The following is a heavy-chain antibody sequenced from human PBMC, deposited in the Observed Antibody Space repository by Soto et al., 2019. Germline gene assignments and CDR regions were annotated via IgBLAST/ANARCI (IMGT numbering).Heavy chain of an antibody. CDR2: IKQDGSEK. D-gene: IGHD6-19*01. CDR1: GFTFSSYW. CDR3: ARLGGSGWSMDF. Sequence: EVPLVESGGALVQPGGSLRLSCAASGFTFSSYWMSWVRQAPGQGLEWVADIKQDGSEKYYVDSVKGRFTISRDNAKNSLYLQMNSLRAEDTAMYYCARLGGSGWSMDFWGRGTLVTVST. J-gene: IGHJ4*02. V-gene: IGHV3-7*05.